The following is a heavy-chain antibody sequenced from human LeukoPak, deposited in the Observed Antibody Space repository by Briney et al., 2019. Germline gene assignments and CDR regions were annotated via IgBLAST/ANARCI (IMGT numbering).Heavy chain of an antibody. Sequence: PGGSLRLSCAASGFTFGSYGMHWVRQAPGKGLDWVAHISYDGRNRYYGDSVKGRFTVSRDNSKDTLYLQMNSLRAEDTAVYYCAKVRTYCRDPRFHGVAPGGQGTLGTVS. V-gene: IGHV3-30*18. CDR2: ISYDGRNR. CDR1: GFTFGSYG. D-gene: IGHD2-21*01. J-gene: IGHJ4*02. CDR3: AKVRTYCRDPRFHGVAP.